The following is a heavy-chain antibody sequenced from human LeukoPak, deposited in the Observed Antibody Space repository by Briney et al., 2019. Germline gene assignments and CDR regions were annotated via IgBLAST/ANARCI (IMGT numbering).Heavy chain of an antibody. CDR1: GFTFSTYW. J-gene: IGHJ4*02. CDR3: ARGVVPSEPLWLQGPFDS. V-gene: IGHV3-7*03. D-gene: IGHD1-14*01. Sequence: GGSLRLSCAASGFTFSTYWMSWVRRAPGKGLEWVANIKQDGSEKYYMDSVKGRFTISRDDAKNSLYLQMNSLRADDTAVYHCARGVVPSEPLWLQGPFDSWGQGTLVTVSS. CDR2: IKQDGSEK.